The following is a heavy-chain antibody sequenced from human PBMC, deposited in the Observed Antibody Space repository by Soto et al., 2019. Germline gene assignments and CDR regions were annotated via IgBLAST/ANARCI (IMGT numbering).Heavy chain of an antibody. V-gene: IGHV1-69*13. Sequence: SVKVSSEASGCTFSSYAISWVRQAPGQGLEWMGGIIPIFGTANYAQKFQGRVTITADESTSTAYMELSSLRSEDTAVYYCATPKIPSSVVVTAILDYWGQGTLVTVSS. D-gene: IGHD2-21*02. CDR2: IIPIFGTA. CDR3: ATPKIPSSVVVTAILDY. CDR1: GCTFSSYA. J-gene: IGHJ4*02.